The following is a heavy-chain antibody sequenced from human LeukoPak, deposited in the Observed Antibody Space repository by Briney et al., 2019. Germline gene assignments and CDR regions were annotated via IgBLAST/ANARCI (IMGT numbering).Heavy chain of an antibody. V-gene: IGHV4-34*01. Sequence: SQTLSLTCGLSGVPFSNSYWGWVRQSPTQGMEWIDEINHSGYTNYNPSLKSRVTMSIDTSKNQFSLKLTSVTAADAGVYYCTRAVAGHPDWGQGTLVTVSS. CDR3: TRAVAGHPD. CDR1: GVPFSNSY. J-gene: IGHJ4*02. CDR2: INHSGYT. D-gene: IGHD6-19*01.